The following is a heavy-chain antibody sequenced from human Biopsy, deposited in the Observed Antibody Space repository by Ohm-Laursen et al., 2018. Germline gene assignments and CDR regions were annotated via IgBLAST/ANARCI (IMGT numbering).Heavy chain of an antibody. CDR3: ARDFRAGSGFLRSNNHYCGMDV. D-gene: IGHD5-24*01. CDR2: ISGRGAT. Sequence: SETLSLTCTVSGGSIRSDYWSWIRQSPRKGLEWIGHISGRGATNYNPSLRGRVTISVDTSKNQFSLNLNSVTAADTAVYYCARDFRAGSGFLRSNNHYCGMDVWGPGTRVTVSS. CDR1: GGSIRSDY. V-gene: IGHV4-59*01. J-gene: IGHJ6*02.